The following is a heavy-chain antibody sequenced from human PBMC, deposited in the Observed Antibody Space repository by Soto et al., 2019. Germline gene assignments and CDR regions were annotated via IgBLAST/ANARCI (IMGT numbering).Heavy chain of an antibody. D-gene: IGHD6-25*01. CDR3: THTAAAVEAPGAEYFHR. V-gene: IGHV2-5*02. Sequence: QITLKESGPTLVNPTQTLTLTCSFSGFSLSTSGVGVGWIRQPPGEALEWLALIYWDVDKRYSPSLKSRLTITRDTAKNQVVLTTTNMTPADTATYYCTHTAAAVEAPGAEYFHRWGQGTLVTVSS. CDR2: IYWDVDK. J-gene: IGHJ1*01. CDR1: GFSLSTSGVG.